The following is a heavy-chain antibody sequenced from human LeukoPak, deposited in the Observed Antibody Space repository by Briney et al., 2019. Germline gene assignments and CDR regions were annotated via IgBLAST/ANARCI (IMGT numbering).Heavy chain of an antibody. J-gene: IGHJ3*02. Sequence: ASVKVSCQVSGYTLSELSMHWVRQAPGKGLEWMGGFDPEDGETIYAQKFQGRVTMTEDTSTDTAYMELSSLRSEDTAVYYCATAPTVAFDIWGQGTMVTVSS. CDR1: GYTLSELS. V-gene: IGHV1-24*01. D-gene: IGHD2-21*02. CDR3: ATAPTVAFDI. CDR2: FDPEDGET.